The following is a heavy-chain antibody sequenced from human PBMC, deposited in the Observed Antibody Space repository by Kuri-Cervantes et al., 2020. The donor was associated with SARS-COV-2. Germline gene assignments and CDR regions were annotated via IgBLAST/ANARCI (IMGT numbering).Heavy chain of an antibody. CDR2: IRYDGSNK. D-gene: IGHD1-7*01. CDR1: GFTFSSYG. CDR3: AKAYWNYNYFDY. Sequence: GESLKISCAASGFTFSSYGMHWVRQAPGKGLEWVAFIRYDGSNKYYADSVKGRFTISRDNSKNTLYLQMSSLRAEDTAVYYCAKAYWNYNYFDYWGQGTLVTVSS. J-gene: IGHJ4*02. V-gene: IGHV3-30*02.